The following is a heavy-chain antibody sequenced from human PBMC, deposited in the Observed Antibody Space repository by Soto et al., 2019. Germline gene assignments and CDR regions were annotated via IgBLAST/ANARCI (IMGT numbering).Heavy chain of an antibody. J-gene: IGHJ4*02. Sequence: GGSLRLSCAASGFTFSSYGMHWVRQAPGKGLEWVAVISYDGSNKYYADSVKGRFTISRDNSKNTLYLQMNSLRAEDTAVYYCAKDRRSSWSYYFDYWGQGTLVTVSS. D-gene: IGHD6-13*01. CDR1: GFTFSSYG. CDR2: ISYDGSNK. CDR3: AKDRRSSWSYYFDY. V-gene: IGHV3-30*18.